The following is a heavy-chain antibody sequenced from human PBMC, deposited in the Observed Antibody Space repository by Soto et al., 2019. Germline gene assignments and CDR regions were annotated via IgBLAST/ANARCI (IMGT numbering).Heavy chain of an antibody. D-gene: IGHD3-10*01. CDR2: INGDGSST. Sequence: GGSLRLSCAASGFTFSTYWMDWVRQAPGKGLVWVSRINGDGSSTRFVDSVKGRFTISRDNAKNTVYLQMNSLRAEDTAVYYCARAKGDYGSGSYNVYYLDSWGQGTLGTVAS. CDR1: GFTFSTYW. J-gene: IGHJ4*02. V-gene: IGHV3-74*01. CDR3: ARAKGDYGSGSYNVYYLDS.